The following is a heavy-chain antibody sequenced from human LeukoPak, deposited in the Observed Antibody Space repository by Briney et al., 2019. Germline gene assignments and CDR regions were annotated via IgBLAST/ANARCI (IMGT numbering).Heavy chain of an antibody. CDR2: ISADGIDK. J-gene: IGHJ4*02. V-gene: IGHV3-30*18. CDR1: GFPFSNYG. CDR3: AKDKGREGDY. Sequence: PGRSLRLSCAASGFPFSNYGMHWVRQAQGKGLEWVAVISADGIDKYYADSVKGRFTISRDNSKNTLYLQMSSLRPEDTAVYYCAKDKGREGDYWGQGNLVTVSS.